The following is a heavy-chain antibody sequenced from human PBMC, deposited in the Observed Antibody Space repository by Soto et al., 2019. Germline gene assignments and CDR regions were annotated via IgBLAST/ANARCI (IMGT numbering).Heavy chain of an antibody. Sequence: GGSLRLSCAVSGLTFSDFYMSWIRQAPGKGLEWVSYMSGSGSTIYYADSVKGRFTISRDNAKNSLYLQMNSLRAEDTAVYYCATPGTRLDYWGQGTLVTVSS. CDR3: ATPGTRLDY. CDR2: MSGSGSTI. J-gene: IGHJ4*02. D-gene: IGHD1-1*01. V-gene: IGHV3-11*01. CDR1: GLTFSDFY.